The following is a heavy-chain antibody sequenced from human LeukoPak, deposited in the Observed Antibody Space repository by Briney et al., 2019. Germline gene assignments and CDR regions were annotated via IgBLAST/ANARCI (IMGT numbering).Heavy chain of an antibody. CDR1: GFTVSNNY. Sequence: GGSLRLSCAASGFTVSNNYMSWVRQAPGKGLEWVSGINWNGGSTGYADSVKGRFTISRDNSKNTLYLQMNSLRAEDTAVYYCAKDSVVYYYGSGQHDYYYYMDVWGKGTTVTISS. D-gene: IGHD3-10*01. CDR3: AKDSVVYYYGSGQHDYYYYMDV. CDR2: INWNGGST. V-gene: IGHV3-20*04. J-gene: IGHJ6*03.